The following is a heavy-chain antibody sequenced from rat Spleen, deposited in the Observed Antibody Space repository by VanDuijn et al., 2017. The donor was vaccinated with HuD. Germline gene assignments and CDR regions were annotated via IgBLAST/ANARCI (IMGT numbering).Heavy chain of an antibody. CDR3: ARPITTRDYFDY. D-gene: IGHD1-10*01. CDR2: INTDGGTT. CDR1: GFTFSRYW. J-gene: IGHJ2*01. V-gene: IGHV5-58*01. Sequence: EVQLVETGGGLVQPGKSLKLSCVASGFTFSRYWMYWVRQAPGKGLEWVSSINTDGGTTYYPDSVKGRFTISRDNAKSTLYLQMDSLRSEDTATYYCARPITTRDYFDYWGQGVMVTVSS.